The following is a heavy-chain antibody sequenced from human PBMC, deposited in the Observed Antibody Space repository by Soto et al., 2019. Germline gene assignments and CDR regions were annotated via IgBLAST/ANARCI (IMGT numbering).Heavy chain of an antibody. J-gene: IGHJ6*01. CDR2: ISYEGSNT. Sequence: QVHLLESGGGVVQPGKSLRLSCVASGFSFDTYAIHWVRQAPGKGLQWVALISYEGSNTYYADSVRGRFTISRDNSKNTLYLQMSTLRPEDSGVYYCVRVTPGNNLYYFSGLDVW. D-gene: IGHD1-1*01. CDR1: GFSFDTYA. CDR3: VRVTPGNNLYYFSGLDV. V-gene: IGHV3-30*15.